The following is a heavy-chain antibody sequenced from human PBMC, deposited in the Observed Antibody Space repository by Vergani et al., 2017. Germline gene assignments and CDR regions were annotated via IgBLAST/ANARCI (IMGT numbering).Heavy chain of an antibody. J-gene: IGHJ3*02. V-gene: IGHV3-9*01. CDR2: ISWNSGSI. Sequence: EVQLVESGGGLVQPGRSLSLSCAASGFTFDDYAMHWVRQAPGKGLEWVSGISWNSGSIGYADSVKGRFTISRDNAKNSLYLQMNSLRAEDTALYYCAKDRRRIVVVPAAIEVDAFDIWGQGTMVTVSS. CDR3: AKDRRRIVVVPAAIEVDAFDI. D-gene: IGHD2-2*01. CDR1: GFTFDDYA.